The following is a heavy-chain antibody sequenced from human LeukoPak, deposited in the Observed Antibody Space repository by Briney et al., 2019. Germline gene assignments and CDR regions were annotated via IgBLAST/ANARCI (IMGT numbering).Heavy chain of an antibody. J-gene: IGHJ6*02. CDR1: GFTLSSYE. Sequence: PGGSLRLSCAASGFTLSSYEMNWVRQGPGKGLEWVGRVKSRTDGGTIDYGAPVKGRFTISRDDSEDTLYLQMDSLKTEDTAVYYCATVDPISVVQNTYYDYGLGLWGQGTTVTVSS. CDR3: ATVDPISVVQNTYYDYGLGL. D-gene: IGHD3-10*01. V-gene: IGHV3-15*01. CDR2: VKSRTDGGTI.